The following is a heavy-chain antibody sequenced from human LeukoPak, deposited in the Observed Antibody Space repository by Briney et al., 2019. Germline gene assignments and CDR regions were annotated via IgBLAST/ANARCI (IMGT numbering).Heavy chain of an antibody. Sequence: ASVKVSCKASGYTFTGYYMHWVRQAPGQGLEWMGWINPNTGGTNYAQKFQGRVTMTRDTSISTAYMELSRLRSDDTAVYYYASDWDNYYGSGRPGNWFDPWGQGTLVTVSS. CDR2: INPNTGGT. J-gene: IGHJ5*02. V-gene: IGHV1-2*02. CDR3: ASDWDNYYGSGRPGNWFDP. CDR1: GYTFTGYY. D-gene: IGHD3-10*01.